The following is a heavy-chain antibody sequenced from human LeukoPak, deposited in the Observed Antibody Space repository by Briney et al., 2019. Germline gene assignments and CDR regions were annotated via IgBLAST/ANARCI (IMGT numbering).Heavy chain of an antibody. Sequence: PGGSLRLSCAASGFTVISNYMSWVRQAPGKGLEWVSVIYSGGSTYYADSVKGRFTISRDNSKNTLYLQMNSLRAEDTAVYYCARGYYDILTGYYNGGRWFDPWGQGTLVTVSS. D-gene: IGHD3-9*01. CDR3: ARGYYDILTGYYNGGRWFDP. V-gene: IGHV3-53*01. CDR1: GFTVISNY. J-gene: IGHJ5*02. CDR2: IYSGGST.